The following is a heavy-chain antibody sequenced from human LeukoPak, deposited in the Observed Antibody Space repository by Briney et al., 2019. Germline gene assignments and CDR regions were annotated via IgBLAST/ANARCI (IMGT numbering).Heavy chain of an antibody. CDR1: GFTVSSHY. J-gene: IGHJ4*02. Sequence: PGGSLRLSCAASGFTVSSHYMNWVRQAPGKGLQWVSVLYSDGTTYYADSVKGRFTISRDNSRSTLYLQMNSLRAEDTAVYYCVRDSTTFRFGYWGQGTLVTVSS. CDR2: LYSDGTT. CDR3: VRDSTTFRFGY. V-gene: IGHV3-66*01. D-gene: IGHD4-11*01.